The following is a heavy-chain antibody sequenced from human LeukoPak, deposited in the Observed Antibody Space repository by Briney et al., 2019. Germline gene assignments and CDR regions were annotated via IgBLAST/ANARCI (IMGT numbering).Heavy chain of an antibody. CDR1: GGSISSYY. D-gene: IGHD1-26*01. CDR2: IYYSGST. V-gene: IGHV4-59*01. CDR3: ARDCSGSSTGCNWFDP. Sequence: PSETLSLTCTVSGGSISSYYWSWIRQPPGKGLEWIGYIYYSGSTNYNPSLKSRVTISVDTSKNQFSLKLSSVTAADTAVYYCARDCSGSSTGCNWFDPWGQGTLVTVSS. J-gene: IGHJ5*02.